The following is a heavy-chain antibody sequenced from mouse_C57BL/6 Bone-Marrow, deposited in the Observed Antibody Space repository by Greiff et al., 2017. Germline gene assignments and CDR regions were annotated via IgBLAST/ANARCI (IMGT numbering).Heavy chain of an antibody. J-gene: IGHJ4*01. CDR1: GYTFTSYW. CDR3: ARDGSSYNYAMGY. D-gene: IGHD1-1*01. V-gene: IGHV1-69*01. CDR2: IDPSDSYT. Sequence: QVQLQQPGAELVMPGASVKLSCKASGYTFTSYWMHWVKQRPGQGLEWIGEIDPSDSYTNYNQKFKGKSTLTVDKSSSTAYMQLSSLTSEDSAVYYCARDGSSYNYAMGYWGQGTSVTVSS.